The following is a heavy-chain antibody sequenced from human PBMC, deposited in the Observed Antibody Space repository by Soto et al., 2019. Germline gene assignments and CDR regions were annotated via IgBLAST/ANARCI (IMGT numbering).Heavy chain of an antibody. J-gene: IGHJ5*02. V-gene: IGHV1-18*01. D-gene: IGHD2-2*01. CDR1: GYAFSDYG. CDR3: ARVVPGAEAWFGP. Sequence: PVEVTWKNSGYAFSDYGITWVRQAPGQPLEWLGWISLYSDGTNYAQKFQGRVSMTTDTSTTTAYMELRSLRSDDTAVYYCARVVPGAEAWFGPWGQGTLVTVSS. CDR2: ISLYSDGT.